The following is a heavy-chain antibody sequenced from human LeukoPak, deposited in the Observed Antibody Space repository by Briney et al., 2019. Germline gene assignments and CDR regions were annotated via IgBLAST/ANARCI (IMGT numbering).Heavy chain of an antibody. V-gene: IGHV3-21*01. CDR1: GFTFSSYS. CDR2: ISSSSSYI. Sequence: PGGSLRLSCAASGFTFSSYSINWVRQAPGKGLEWVSSISSSSSYIYYADSVKGRFTISRDNAKNSLYLQINSLRAEDTAVYYCARVYSSGWYGWWAFDHWGQGSLVTVSS. D-gene: IGHD6-19*01. CDR3: ARVYSSGWYGWWAFDH. J-gene: IGHJ4*02.